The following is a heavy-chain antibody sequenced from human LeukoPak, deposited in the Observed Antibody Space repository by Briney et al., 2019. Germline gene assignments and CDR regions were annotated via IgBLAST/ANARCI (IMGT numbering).Heavy chain of an antibody. D-gene: IGHD3-3*01. CDR1: GFTFSSYA. CDR3: AKAPNYDFWSGNWFDP. Sequence: PGGSLRLSCAASGFTFSSYAMSWVRQAPGKGLEWVSAISGSGGSTYYADPVKGRFTISRDNSKNTLYLQMNSLRAEDTAVYYCAKAPNYDFWSGNWFDPWGQGTLVTVSS. V-gene: IGHV3-23*01. CDR2: ISGSGGST. J-gene: IGHJ5*02.